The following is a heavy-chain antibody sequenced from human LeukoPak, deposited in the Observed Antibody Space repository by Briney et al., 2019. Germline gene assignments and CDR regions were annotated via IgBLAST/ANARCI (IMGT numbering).Heavy chain of an antibody. V-gene: IGHV4-59*02. CDR3: ARGSKAAPGTFDY. J-gene: IGHJ4*02. CDR2: VYYSGST. D-gene: IGHD6-13*01. Sequence: SETLSLTCVVSGGSVSGYYWGWIRQPPGRGLEWIGYVYYSGSTNYNPSFKSRITISVDTSRNQFSLKLSSVTAADTAVYYCARGSKAAPGTFDYWGQGTLVTVSS. CDR1: GGSVSGYY.